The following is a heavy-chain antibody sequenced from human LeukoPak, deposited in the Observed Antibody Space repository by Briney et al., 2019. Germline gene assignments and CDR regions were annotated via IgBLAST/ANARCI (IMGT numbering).Heavy chain of an antibody. Sequence: ASVTVSCKVYGYTLTELSMQWVRQAPGKGLEWMGGFDRGKGLEWRGGFDAENDGRIYAQKFQGRVTMTEDTSTDTVYMELSSLRSEDTAVYCCLLNLVYYGSWSSAYWGQGTQVTVSS. CDR2: FDAENDGR. CDR3: LLNLVYYGSWSSAY. V-gene: IGHV1-24*01. J-gene: IGHJ4*02. D-gene: IGHD3-10*01. CDR1: GYTLTELS.